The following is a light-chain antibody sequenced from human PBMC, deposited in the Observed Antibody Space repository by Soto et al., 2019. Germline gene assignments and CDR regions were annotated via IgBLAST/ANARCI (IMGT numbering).Light chain of an antibody. V-gene: IGKV3-15*01. CDR1: QSVSSK. J-gene: IGKJ1*01. CDR3: QQYNSWLWT. CDR2: GAS. Sequence: EVVMRQSPATLSVSPGEGATLSCRASQSVSSKLAWYQQKPGQAPRLLIYGASTRATGIPARFSGSGSGTEFTLIISSLQSEDSAVYYCQQYNSWLWTFGQGTKWIS.